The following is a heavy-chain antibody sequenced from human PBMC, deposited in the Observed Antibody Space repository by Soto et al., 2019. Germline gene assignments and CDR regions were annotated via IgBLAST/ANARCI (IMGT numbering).Heavy chain of an antibody. J-gene: IGHJ4*02. CDR3: AREVGYGDFSAALLD. Sequence: VQLMQSGAEVKQPGSSVKVSCKACGGNFSSHSINWGRKAPGQGLEWMGGIITLFGTANYAQNFQGRVTITADQSTSTAYMELNSLRSDDTAVYYCAREVGYGDFSAALLDWGQGTLVTVSS. V-gene: IGHV1-69*01. CDR1: GGNFSSHS. CDR2: IITLFGTA. D-gene: IGHD4-17*01.